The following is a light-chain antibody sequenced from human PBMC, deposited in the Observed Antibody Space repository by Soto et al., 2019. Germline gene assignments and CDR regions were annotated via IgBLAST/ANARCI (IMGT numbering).Light chain of an antibody. CDR2: DVT. CDR1: SSDVGGYNF. J-gene: IGLJ1*01. V-gene: IGLV2-14*01. CDR3: CSYAGRTSYV. Sequence: QSALTQPASVSGSPGQSITISCTGTSSDVGGYNFVSWYQQYPGKAPKLIIHDVTARPSGVSIRFSGSKSGTTASLTISGLKNEDEADYYCCSYAGRTSYVFGTGTKVXVL.